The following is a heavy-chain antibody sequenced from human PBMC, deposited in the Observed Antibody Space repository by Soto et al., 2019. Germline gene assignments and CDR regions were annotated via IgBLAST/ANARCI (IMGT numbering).Heavy chain of an antibody. CDR2: ISSSRNYI. Sequence: EVQLVESGGGLVKPGGSLRLSCAASGFTFSSYSMNWVRQAPGKGLEWVSSISSSRNYIYYADSVKGRFTISRDNAKNSLSLQMNSLRAEDTAVYYCARDGWGGSNNWFDPWGQGTLVTVSS. D-gene: IGHD2-2*03. CDR1: GFTFSSYS. J-gene: IGHJ5*02. CDR3: ARDGWGGSNNWFDP. V-gene: IGHV3-21*01.